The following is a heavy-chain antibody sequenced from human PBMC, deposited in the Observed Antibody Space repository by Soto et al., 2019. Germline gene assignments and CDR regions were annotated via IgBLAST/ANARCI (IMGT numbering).Heavy chain of an antibody. D-gene: IGHD4-4*01. V-gene: IGHV4-4*02. CDR1: GGSISSSNW. J-gene: IGHJ5*02. CDR2: IYHSGST. CDR3: ARGVTTVTKGP. Sequence: PSETLSLTCAVSGGSISSSNWWSWVRQPPGKGLEWIGEIYHSGSTNYNPSLKSRVTISVDTSKNQFSLKLSSVTAADTAVYYCARGVTTVTKGPWGQGTLVTVS.